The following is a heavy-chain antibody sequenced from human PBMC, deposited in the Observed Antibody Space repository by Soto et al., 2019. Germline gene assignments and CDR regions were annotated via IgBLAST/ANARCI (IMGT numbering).Heavy chain of an antibody. V-gene: IGHV1-69*01. D-gene: IGHD4-17*01. J-gene: IGHJ6*02. CDR3: ARNTYGVDAYYYYGMDV. CDR2: IIPIFGTA. Sequence: QVQLVQSGAEVKKPGSSVKVSCKASGGTFSSYAISWVRQAPGQGLEWMGGIIPIFGTANYAQKFQGRVTITADESTSTAYMELSSLRSEDTAVYYCARNTYGVDAYYYYGMDVCGQGTTVTVSS. CDR1: GGTFSSYA.